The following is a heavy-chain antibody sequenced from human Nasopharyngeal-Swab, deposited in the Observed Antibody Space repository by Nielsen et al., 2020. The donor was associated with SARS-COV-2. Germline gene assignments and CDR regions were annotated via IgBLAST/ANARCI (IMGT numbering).Heavy chain of an antibody. CDR2: ISYDGSNK. CDR3: ASTPLDSSGYYYAFHY. V-gene: IGHV3-30-3*01. J-gene: IGHJ4*02. D-gene: IGHD3-22*01. Sequence: GESLKIPCAASGFTFSRYTMHWVRQAPGKGLEWVAVISYDGSNKYYADSVKGRFTISSDISKNTLYLQMNSLRAEDTAVFYCASTPLDSSGYYYAFHYWGRGTLVTVSS. CDR1: GFTFSRYT.